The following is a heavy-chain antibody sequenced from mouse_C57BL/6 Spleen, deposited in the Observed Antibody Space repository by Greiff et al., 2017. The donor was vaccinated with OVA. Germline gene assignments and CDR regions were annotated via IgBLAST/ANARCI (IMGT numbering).Heavy chain of an antibody. V-gene: IGHV1-82*01. CDR2: IYPGDGDT. CDR3: ARGYDYDDGDWYFDV. D-gene: IGHD2-4*01. CDR1: GYAFSSSW. Sequence: VKLQQSGPELVKPGASVKISCKASGYAFSSSWMNWVKQRPGKGLEWIGRIYPGDGDTNYNGKFKGKATLTADKSSSTAYMQLSSLTSEDSAVYFCARGYDYDDGDWYFDVWGTGTTVTVSS. J-gene: IGHJ1*03.